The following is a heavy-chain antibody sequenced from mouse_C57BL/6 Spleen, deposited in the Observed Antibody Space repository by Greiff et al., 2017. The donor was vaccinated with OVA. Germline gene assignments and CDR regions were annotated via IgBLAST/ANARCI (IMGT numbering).Heavy chain of an antibody. CDR1: GYTFTDYY. CDR3: ARADYSNYYFDY. J-gene: IGHJ2*01. CDR2: IYPGSGNT. Sequence: QVQLQQSGAELVRPGASVKLSCKASGYTFTDYYINWVKQRPGQGLEWIARIYPGSGNTYYNEKFKGKATLTAEKSSSTAYMQLSSLTSEDSAVYFCARADYSNYYFDYWGQGTTLTVSS. V-gene: IGHV1-76*01. D-gene: IGHD2-5*01.